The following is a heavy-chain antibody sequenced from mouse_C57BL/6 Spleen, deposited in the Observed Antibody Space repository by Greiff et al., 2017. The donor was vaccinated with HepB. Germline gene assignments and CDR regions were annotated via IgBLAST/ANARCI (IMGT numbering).Heavy chain of an antibody. J-gene: IGHJ3*01. Sequence: QVQLQQPGTELVKPGASVKLSCKASGYTFTSYWMHWVKQRPGQGLEWIGNINPSNGGTNYNEKFKSKATLTVDKSSSTAYMQLSSLTSEDAAVYYCARGGSSYGWFAYWGQGTLVTVSA. CDR1: GYTFTSYW. CDR3: ARGGSSYGWFAY. D-gene: IGHD1-1*01. V-gene: IGHV1-53*01. CDR2: INPSNGGT.